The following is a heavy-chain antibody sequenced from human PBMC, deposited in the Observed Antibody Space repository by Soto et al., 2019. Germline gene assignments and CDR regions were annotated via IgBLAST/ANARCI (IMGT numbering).Heavy chain of an antibody. D-gene: IGHD3-10*01. CDR2: IWYDGSNK. CDR1: GFTFSSYG. V-gene: IGHV3-33*01. J-gene: IGHJ3*02. CDR3: ARAHAGGSGSCFDI. Sequence: GGSLRLSCAASGFTFSSYGMHWVRQAPGKGLEWVAVIWYDGSNKYYADSVKGRFTISRDNSKNTLYLQMNSLRAEDTVVYYCARAHAGGSGSCFDIWGQGTMVTVSS.